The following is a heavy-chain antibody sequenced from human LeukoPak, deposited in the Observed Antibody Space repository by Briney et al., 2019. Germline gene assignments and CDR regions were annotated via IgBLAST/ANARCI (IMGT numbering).Heavy chain of an antibody. V-gene: IGHV4-39*01. D-gene: IGHD4-17*01. CDR3: ARAPTVTFFDY. CDR2: IYYSGST. CDR1: GGSISSSSYY. Sequence: SETLSLTCTVSGGSISSSSYYWGWVRQPPGKGLGWIGSIYYSGSTYYNPSLRSRVTISVDTSKNPFSLKLSSVTAADTAVYYCARAPTVTFFDYWDQGTLVTVSS. J-gene: IGHJ4*02.